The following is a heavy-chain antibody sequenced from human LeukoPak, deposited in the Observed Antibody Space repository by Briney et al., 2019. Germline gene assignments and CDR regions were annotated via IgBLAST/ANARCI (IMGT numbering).Heavy chain of an antibody. J-gene: IGHJ4*02. CDR3: ARASGYDWGSSFDY. CDR2: IYHSGST. Sequence: SETLSLTCTVSGGSISSGGYSWSWIRQPPGKGLEWIGYIYHSGSTYYNPSLKSRVTISVDRSKNQFSLKLSSVTAADTAVYHCARASGYDWGSSFDYWGQGTLVTVSS. CDR1: GGSISSGGYS. D-gene: IGHD5-12*01. V-gene: IGHV4-30-2*01.